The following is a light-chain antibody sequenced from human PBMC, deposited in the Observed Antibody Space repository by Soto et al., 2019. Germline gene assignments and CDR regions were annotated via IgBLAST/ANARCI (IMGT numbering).Light chain of an antibody. CDR2: EGN. CDR3: WSYAGRRTFEV. V-gene: IGLV2-23*03. Sequence: QSVLTQPASVSGSPGQSITISCTGSSSDVGSYNLVSWYQQYPGKAPKLMILEGNKRPSGVSNRFSASKSGNTASLTISGLQAEDEADYYCWSYAGRRTFEVFGGGTKLTVL. CDR1: SSDVGSYNL. J-gene: IGLJ2*01.